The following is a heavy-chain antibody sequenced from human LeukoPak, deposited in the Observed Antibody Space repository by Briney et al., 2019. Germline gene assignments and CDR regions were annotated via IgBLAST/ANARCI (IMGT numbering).Heavy chain of an antibody. D-gene: IGHD3-22*01. CDR1: GGSISSSSYY. CDR2: IYYSGST. J-gene: IGHJ4*02. Sequence: SEALSLTCTVSGGSISSSSYYWGWIRQPPGKGLEWIGSIYYSGSTYYNLSLKSRVTISVDTSKNQFSLKLSSVTAADTAVYYCARREEFVFPVVVTPFDYWGQGTLVTVSS. V-gene: IGHV4-39*01. CDR3: ARREEFVFPVVVTPFDY.